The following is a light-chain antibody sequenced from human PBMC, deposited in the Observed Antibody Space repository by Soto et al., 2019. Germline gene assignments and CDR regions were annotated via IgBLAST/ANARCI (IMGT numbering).Light chain of an antibody. CDR3: QHANSFPIT. V-gene: IGKV1-12*01. CDR2: GAS. Sequence: DIQMTQSPSSVSASVGDRVTITCRASQDIRTWLAWYQQKPGKAPKILIYGASSLQSGVPSRFSGSGSGTYFTLTISSLQPEDFATSYCQHANSFPITFGQGTRLEIK. J-gene: IGKJ5*01. CDR1: QDIRTW.